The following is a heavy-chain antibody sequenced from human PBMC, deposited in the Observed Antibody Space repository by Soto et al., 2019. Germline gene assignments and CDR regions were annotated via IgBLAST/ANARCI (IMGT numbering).Heavy chain of an antibody. CDR2: INHSGST. V-gene: IGHV4-34*01. CDR3: ATVRAAYFDY. CDR1: GGSFSGYY. D-gene: IGHD6-25*01. Sequence: QVQLQQWGAGLLKPSETLSLTCAVYGGSFSGYYWSWIRQPPGKGLEWIGEINHSGSTNYNPSLKSRVTISGAPSKNQFSLKLSSVTAADTAVYYCATVRAAYFDYWGQGTLVTVSS. J-gene: IGHJ4*02.